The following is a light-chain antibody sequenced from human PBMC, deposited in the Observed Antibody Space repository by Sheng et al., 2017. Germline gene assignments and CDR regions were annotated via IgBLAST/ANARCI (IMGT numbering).Light chain of an antibody. CDR3: QTWGTGIHVL. J-gene: IGLJ2*01. CDR2: ISSDGSH. Sequence: QLVVTQSPSASASLGASVKLTCTLSSGHNSYAIAWHQQQPEKGPRFLMKISSDGSHNKGDGIPARFSGSRSGAERYLTISSLQSEDEADYYCQTWGTGIHVLFGGGTKLTVL. V-gene: IGLV4-69*01. CDR1: SGHNSYA.